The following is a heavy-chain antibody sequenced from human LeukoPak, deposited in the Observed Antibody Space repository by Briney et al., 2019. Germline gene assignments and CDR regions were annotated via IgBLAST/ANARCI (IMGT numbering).Heavy chain of an antibody. D-gene: IGHD6-19*01. CDR3: AREDFRYSSGWYFDY. CDR1: GGSISSGDYY. J-gene: IGHJ4*02. V-gene: IGHV4-30-4*01. Sequence: SKTLSLTCTVSGGSISSGDYYWSWIRQPPGKGLEWIGYIYYSGSTYYNPSLKSRVTISVDTSKNQFSLRLSSVTAADTAVYYCAREDFRYSSGWYFDYWGQGTLVTVSS. CDR2: IYYSGST.